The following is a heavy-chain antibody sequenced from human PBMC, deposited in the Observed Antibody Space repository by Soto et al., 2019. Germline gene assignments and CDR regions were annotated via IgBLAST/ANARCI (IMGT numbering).Heavy chain of an antibody. V-gene: IGHV4-34*01. CDR1: GGSFSGYY. J-gene: IGHJ5*02. D-gene: IGHD2-2*01. CDR2: INHSGST. CDR3: ARGEVVPAALGRIYWFDP. Sequence: PSETLSLTCAVYGGSFSGYYWSWIRQPPGKGLEWIGEINHSGSTNYNPSLKSRVTISVDTSKNQFSLKLSSVTAAGTAVYYCARGEVVPAALGRIYWFDPWGQGTLVTVSS.